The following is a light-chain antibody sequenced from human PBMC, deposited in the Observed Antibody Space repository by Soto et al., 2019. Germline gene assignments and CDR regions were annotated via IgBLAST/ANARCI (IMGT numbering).Light chain of an antibody. Sequence: EIVLTQSPGTLSLSPGERATLSCRAIQSVSSSYLAWYQQKPGQAPRLLIYGASSRATGIPDRFSGSGSGTDFTLTISSLEPEDFAVYYCQQRGDWPPITFGQGTKVDI. V-gene: IGKV3D-20*02. CDR3: QQRGDWPPIT. CDR2: GAS. CDR1: QSVSSSY. J-gene: IGKJ1*01.